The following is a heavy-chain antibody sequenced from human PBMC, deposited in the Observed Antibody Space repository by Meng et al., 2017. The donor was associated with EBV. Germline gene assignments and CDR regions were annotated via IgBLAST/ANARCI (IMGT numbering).Heavy chain of an antibody. D-gene: IGHD3-10*01. CDR2: LIPMSGAP. J-gene: IGHJ4*02. CDR1: GGHYRMDA. CDR3: ASESGRGFTPDY. Sequence: QVQVQRPGAGVTKPVSSVKLYCRCSGGHYRMDAVSWVRQAPGEGLEWMGGLIPMSGAPHYAQKFKDRVTLLADESTSTHSMELNNLRFEDTAMYYCASESGRGFTPDYWGQGTLVTVSS. V-gene: IGHV1-69*01.